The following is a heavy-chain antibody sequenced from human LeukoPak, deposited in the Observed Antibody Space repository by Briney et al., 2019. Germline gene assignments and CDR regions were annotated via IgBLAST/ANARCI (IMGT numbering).Heavy chain of an antibody. J-gene: IGHJ5*02. V-gene: IGHV1-18*01. D-gene: IGHD5-12*01. Sequence: GASVKVSCKASGYTFTSYGISWVRQAPGQGLEWMGRISAYNGNTNYAQKLQGRVTMTTDTSTSTAYMELRSLRSDDTAVYYCARGQLARIVATIGDWFDPWGQGTLVTVSS. CDR1: GYTFTSYG. CDR2: ISAYNGNT. CDR3: ARGQLARIVATIGDWFDP.